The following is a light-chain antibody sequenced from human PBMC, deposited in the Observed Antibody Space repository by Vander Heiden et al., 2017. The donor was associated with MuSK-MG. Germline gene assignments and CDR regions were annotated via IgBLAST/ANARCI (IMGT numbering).Light chain of an antibody. CDR3: QQAWT. Sequence: DIQMTQSPSSLSTSVGDRVTITCRASQSISSYLNWYQQKPGKAPKLLIYDASSLQSGVKSRLSGSGSGTDFTLTISSLQTEDFATYDGQQAWTFGQGTKVEIK. CDR1: QSISSY. V-gene: IGKV1-39*01. J-gene: IGKJ1*01. CDR2: DAS.